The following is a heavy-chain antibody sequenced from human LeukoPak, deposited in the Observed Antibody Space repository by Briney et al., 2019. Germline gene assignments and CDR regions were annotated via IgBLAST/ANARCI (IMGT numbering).Heavy chain of an antibody. CDR2: IKQDGSET. Sequence: GGSLRLSCAASGFTFSRYWMSWVRQAPRKGLEWVANIKQDGSETYYVDSVKGRFTIFRDNAKNSLYLQMNSLRAEDTAVYYCARDKGDYDTSGSLFVFGGQGTLVTVSS. J-gene: IGHJ4*02. CDR3: ARDKGDYDTSGSLFVF. V-gene: IGHV3-7*03. CDR1: GFTFSRYW. D-gene: IGHD3-22*01.